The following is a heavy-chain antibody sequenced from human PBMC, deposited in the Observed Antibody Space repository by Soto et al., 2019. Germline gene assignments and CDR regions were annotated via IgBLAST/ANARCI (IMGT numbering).Heavy chain of an antibody. J-gene: IGHJ6*02. CDR2: ISWNSGSI. CDR3: AKEATDYYGMDV. D-gene: IGHD1-26*01. V-gene: IGHV3-9*01. CDR1: GFTFDDYA. Sequence: EVQLVESGGGLVQPGRSLRLSCAASGFTFDDYAMHWVRQAPGKGLEWVSGISWNSGSIGYADSVKGRFTISRDNAKNSLYLQMNSLRAEDTALYYCAKEATDYYGMDVWGQGTTVTVSS.